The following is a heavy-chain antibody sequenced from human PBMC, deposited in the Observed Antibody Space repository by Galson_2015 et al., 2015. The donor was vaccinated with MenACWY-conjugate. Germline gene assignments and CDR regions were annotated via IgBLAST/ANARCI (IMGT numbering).Heavy chain of an antibody. Sequence: SLRLSCAASGPTFSTYWMHWVRQAPGKGLVWVSRINSDGRSTSYADSVKGRFTISRDNAKNTLYLQMNSLRAEDTAVYYCARLGGNYRTTSHFDYWGQGTLVTVSS. V-gene: IGHV3-74*01. CDR2: INSDGRST. J-gene: IGHJ4*02. CDR1: GPTFSTYW. CDR3: ARLGGNYRTTSHFDY. D-gene: IGHD1-26*01.